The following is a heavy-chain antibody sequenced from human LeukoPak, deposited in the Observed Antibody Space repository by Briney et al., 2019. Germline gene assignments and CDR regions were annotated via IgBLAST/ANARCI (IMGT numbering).Heavy chain of an antibody. CDR2: INPNTGAT. V-gene: IGHV1-2*02. CDR3: ARDRVGSGWPRPYYFEV. J-gene: IGHJ4*02. Sequence: AASVKVSRKASGYTLTGYYLHWVRQAPGQGLEWMGWINPNTGATHSAQKFQGRITMPRDTYISTAYMDLSRLRSDDTAVYYCARDRVGSGWPRPYYFEVWGQGTLVTVSS. D-gene: IGHD6-19*01. CDR1: GYTLTGYY.